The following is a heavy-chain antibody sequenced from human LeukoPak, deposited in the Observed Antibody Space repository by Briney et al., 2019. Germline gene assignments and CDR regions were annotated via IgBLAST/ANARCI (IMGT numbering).Heavy chain of an antibody. J-gene: IGHJ4*02. D-gene: IGHD5-18*01. CDR1: GYTFINYD. Sequence: ASVKVSCKASGYTFINYDINWVRQASGQGLEWMGWINPNSGHTGYAQKFQGRVTMTRDTSIGTAYMELSRLRSDDTAVYYCARAGEEQLWPFDYWGQGTLVTVSS. V-gene: IGHV1-8*01. CDR2: INPNSGHT. CDR3: ARAGEEQLWPFDY.